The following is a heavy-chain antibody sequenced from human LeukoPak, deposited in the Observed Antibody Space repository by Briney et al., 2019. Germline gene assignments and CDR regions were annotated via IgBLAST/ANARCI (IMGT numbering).Heavy chain of an antibody. CDR1: GFTFSSHS. CDR3: ASPRHNYCEGGSCFYFDY. CDR2: ISSSSSTI. Sequence: GGSLRLSCAASGFTFSSHSMNWVRQAPGKGLEWVSYISSSSSTIYYAGSVKGRFAISRDNAGNSLYLQMDSLRDEDTAMYYCASPRHNYCEGGSCFYFDYWGQGTLVTVSS. D-gene: IGHD2-15*01. V-gene: IGHV3-48*02. J-gene: IGHJ4*02.